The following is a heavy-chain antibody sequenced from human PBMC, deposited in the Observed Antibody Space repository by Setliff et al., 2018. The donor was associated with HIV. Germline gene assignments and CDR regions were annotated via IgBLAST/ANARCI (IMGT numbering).Heavy chain of an antibody. CDR3: TTFLWAFDI. J-gene: IGHJ3*02. CDR1: GGTFSGHG. CDR2: IIPIFGTA. D-gene: IGHD2-21*01. Sequence: KVSCKASGGTFSGHGITWARQAPGQGLEWMGGIIPIFGTANYAQKFQGRVTITADESTRTTYMELSSLKTEDTAVYYCTTFLWAFDIWGQGTMVTVSS. V-gene: IGHV1-69*01.